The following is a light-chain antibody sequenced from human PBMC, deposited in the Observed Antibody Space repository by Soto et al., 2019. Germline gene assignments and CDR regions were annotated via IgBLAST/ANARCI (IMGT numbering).Light chain of an antibody. V-gene: IGKV1-39*01. CDR3: QQSYSTPVT. Sequence: DIQMTQSPSSLSASVGDRVTITCRASQTVSTSLNWYQQKPGKAPNLLIYAASSLQSGVPSRFSGRGSGTDFTLIISSLQPEDFATYYCQQSYSTPVTFGQGTRLE. J-gene: IGKJ5*01. CDR1: QTVSTS. CDR2: AAS.